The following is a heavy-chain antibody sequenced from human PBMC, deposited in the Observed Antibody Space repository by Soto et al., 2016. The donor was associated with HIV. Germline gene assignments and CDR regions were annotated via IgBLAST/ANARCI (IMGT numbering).Heavy chain of an antibody. CDR1: GSPMSTYY. D-gene: IGHD3-9*01. Sequence: VQLQESGPGLVKPSETLDLNCTVSGSPMSTYYWSWIRQGPREGIGNGIGNIYYSGSTNYNPSFKSRVTILVDMSKSQFFLKMSSVSAADTAVYYCARVTGNDAFLTGHQSEYYMDVWGKG. J-gene: IGHJ6*03. V-gene: IGHV4-59*01. CDR3: ARVTGNDAFLTGHQSEYYMDV. CDR2: IYYSGST.